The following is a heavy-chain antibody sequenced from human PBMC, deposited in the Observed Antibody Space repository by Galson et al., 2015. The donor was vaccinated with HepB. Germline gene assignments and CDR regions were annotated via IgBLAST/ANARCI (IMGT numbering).Heavy chain of an antibody. CDR2: TFYRSKWYY. D-gene: IGHD1-1*01. Sequence: CAISGDRVCGNLVSWNWLRQSPSRGLEWLGRTFYRSKWYYNYAVLVKSRITIIPDTSKNQLSLQLTSVTPGDTAVYYCARGNDIITGSHPFDIWGQGTMVTVSS. V-gene: IGHV6-1*01. CDR1: GDRVCGNLVS. CDR3: ARGNDIITGSHPFDI. J-gene: IGHJ3*02.